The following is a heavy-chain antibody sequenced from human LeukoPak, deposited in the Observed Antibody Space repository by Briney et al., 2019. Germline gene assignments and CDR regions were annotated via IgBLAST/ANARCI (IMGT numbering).Heavy chain of an antibody. CDR3: ARDAALRYFDLYGMDV. V-gene: IGHV3-21*01. CDR2: ISSSSSYI. D-gene: IGHD3-9*01. J-gene: IGHJ6*02. CDR1: GFTFSSYS. Sequence: PGGSLRLSCAASGFTFSSYSMNWVRQAPGKGLEWVSSISSSSSYIYYADSVKGRFTISRDNAKNSLYPQMNSLRAEDTAVYYCARDAALRYFDLYGMDVWGQGTTVTVSS.